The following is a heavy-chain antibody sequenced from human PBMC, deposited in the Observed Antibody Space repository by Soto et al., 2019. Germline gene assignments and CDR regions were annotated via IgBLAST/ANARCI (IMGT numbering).Heavy chain of an antibody. Sequence: QVQLEQSGAEVKKPGSSVKVSCKASGGTLSDHGVAWLRQAPGQGLEWMGGTIPVFNAPKYAPKFQGRVTIAADKSTSIAYMELSSLRSEDTALYYCARGVFDSGNNYTGPSAFDIWGQGTMVIVSS. V-gene: IGHV1-69*06. CDR3: ARGVFDSGNNYTGPSAFDI. CDR1: GGTLSDHG. CDR2: TIPVFNAP. J-gene: IGHJ3*02. D-gene: IGHD3-10*01.